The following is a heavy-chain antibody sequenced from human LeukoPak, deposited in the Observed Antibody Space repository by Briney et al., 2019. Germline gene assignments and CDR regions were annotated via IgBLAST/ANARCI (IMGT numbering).Heavy chain of an antibody. D-gene: IGHD3-3*01. V-gene: IGHV4-59*12. CDR3: ARYIPKYYDFWIYGMDV. Sequence: SETLSLTCTVSGGSISTYYWSWIRQPPGKGLEWIGYIYYSGSTNYNPSLKSRVTISVDTSKNQFSLKLSSVTAADTAVYYCARYIPKYYDFWIYGMDVWGQGTTVTVSS. CDR2: IYYSGST. J-gene: IGHJ6*02. CDR1: GGSISTYY.